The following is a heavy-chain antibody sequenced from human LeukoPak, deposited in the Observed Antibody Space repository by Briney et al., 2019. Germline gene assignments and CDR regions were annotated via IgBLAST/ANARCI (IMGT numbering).Heavy chain of an antibody. J-gene: IGHJ3*02. D-gene: IGHD3-22*01. CDR3: AGGDYYDSSGDGAFDN. CDR1: GFTYSSYG. V-gene: IGHV3-30*02. Sequence: GGSLRLSCAASGFTYSSYGMHWVLQAPGKGLEWVAFIRYDGSNKYYADSVKGRFTISRDNSKNTLYLQMNSLRAEDTAVYYCAGGDYYDSSGDGAFDNWGQGTMVTVSS. CDR2: IRYDGSNK.